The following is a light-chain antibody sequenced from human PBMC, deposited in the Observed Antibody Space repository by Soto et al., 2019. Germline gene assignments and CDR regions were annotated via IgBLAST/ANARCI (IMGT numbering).Light chain of an antibody. V-gene: IGKV1-27*01. Sequence: DIQMTQSPSSLSASVGDRVTITCRASQGISNYLAWYQQIPGKVPKLLISAASTLQSGVPARFSGSGSGTEFTLTISSLQPEDFAIYYCQKYTNVPAFGGGTKVEIK. CDR1: QGISNY. CDR2: AAS. J-gene: IGKJ4*01. CDR3: QKYTNVPA.